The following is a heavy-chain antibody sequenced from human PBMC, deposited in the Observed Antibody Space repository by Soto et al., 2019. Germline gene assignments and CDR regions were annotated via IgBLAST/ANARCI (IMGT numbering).Heavy chain of an antibody. CDR2: ISAYNGNT. CDR1: GYTFTSYG. CDR3: ARLEDSSGYGDFGY. D-gene: IGHD3-22*01. Sequence: ASVKVSCKASGYTFTSYGISWVRQAPGRGLEWMGWISAYNGNTNYAQKLQGRVTMTTDTSTSTAYMELRSLRSDDTAVYYCARLEDSSGYGDFGYWGQGTLVTVSS. J-gene: IGHJ4*02. V-gene: IGHV1-18*04.